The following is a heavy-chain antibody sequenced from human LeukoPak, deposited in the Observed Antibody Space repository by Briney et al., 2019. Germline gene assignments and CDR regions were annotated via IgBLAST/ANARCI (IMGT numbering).Heavy chain of an antibody. J-gene: IGHJ4*02. CDR1: GFRFNNFV. V-gene: IGHV3-23*01. CDR3: AKEDPANALGY. D-gene: IGHD2-2*01. Sequence: LPGGSLRLSCAASGFRFNNFVMNWVRQAPGKGLEWVATISSHGDATHYADSVKGRFTISRDNSMNTLYLQMNSLRAEDTAVYYCAKEDPANALGYWGQGTLVTVSS. CDR2: ISSHGDAT.